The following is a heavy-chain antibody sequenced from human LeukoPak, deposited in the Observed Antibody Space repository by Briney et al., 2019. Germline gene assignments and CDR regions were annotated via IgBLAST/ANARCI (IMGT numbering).Heavy chain of an antibody. CDR1: GGSISTISDY. D-gene: IGHD2-2*01. Sequence: SETLSLTCAVSGGSISTISDYWDWIRQPPGKGLEWIGEINHSGSTNYNPSLKSRVTISVDTSKNQFSLKLSSVTAADTAVYYCARGRLGYCSSTSCYPYYYYYYGMDVWGQGTTVTVSS. CDR2: INHSGST. CDR3: ARGRLGYCSSTSCYPYYYYYYGMDV. J-gene: IGHJ6*02. V-gene: IGHV4-39*07.